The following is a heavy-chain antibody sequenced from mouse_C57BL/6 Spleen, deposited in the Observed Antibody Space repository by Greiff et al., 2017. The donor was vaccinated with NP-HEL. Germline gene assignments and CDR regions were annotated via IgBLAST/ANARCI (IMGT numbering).Heavy chain of an antibody. CDR1: GFNIKDYY. D-gene: IGHD3-2*02. J-gene: IGHJ2*01. Sequence: EVQLQQSGAELVRPGASVKLSCTASGFNIKDYYMHWVKQRPEQGLEWIGRIDPEAGDTEYAPKFQGKATLTADTSSNTAYRQLSSLTSEDPAVYYCTTLDSSGYDRGQGTTLTVSS. V-gene: IGHV14-1*01. CDR3: TTLDSSGYD. CDR2: IDPEAGDT.